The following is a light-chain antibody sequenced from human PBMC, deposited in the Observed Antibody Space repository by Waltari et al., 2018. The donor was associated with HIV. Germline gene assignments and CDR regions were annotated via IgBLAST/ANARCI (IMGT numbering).Light chain of an antibody. V-gene: IGKV3-15*01. CDR3: QQYNDWPPGYT. CDR2: GAA. Sequence: EKVMTQSPVTLFVSPGERATLLCRASQSVSSDLAWYQQRPGQAPRLLIYGAATRATGIPARFSGSGSGTEFTLTISSLQSEDCAVYYCQQYNDWPPGYTVGQGTKLQIK. J-gene: IGKJ2*01. CDR1: QSVSSD.